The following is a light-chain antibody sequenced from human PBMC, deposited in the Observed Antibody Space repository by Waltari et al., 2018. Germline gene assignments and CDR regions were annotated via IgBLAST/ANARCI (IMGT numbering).Light chain of an antibody. V-gene: IGKV2-29*02. Sequence: ETVMTQTPVSLSVTPGQPASMSCKSSQSLLESDGKTYLHWYLPKPGQSPQLLIYDVSSPFSGVPDRFSGSGSGTDFTLRISRVEAEDVGVYYCMQGIHLPLTFGGGTKVEMK. CDR1: QSLLESDGKTY. CDR3: MQGIHLPLT. J-gene: IGKJ4*01. CDR2: DVS.